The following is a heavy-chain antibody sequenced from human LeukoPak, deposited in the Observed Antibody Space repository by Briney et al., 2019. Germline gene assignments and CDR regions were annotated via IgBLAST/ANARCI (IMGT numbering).Heavy chain of an antibody. V-gene: IGHV5-51*01. CDR2: IYPGDSDT. D-gene: IGHD2-15*01. CDR3: AKSPPYCSGGSCYSAWFDP. J-gene: IGHJ5*02. CDR1: GYSFTSYW. Sequence: GESLKISCKGSGYSFTSYWNGWVRQMPGKGLEWMGIIYPGDSDTRYSPSFQGQVTISADKSISTAYLQWSSLKASDTAMYYCAKSPPYCSGGSCYSAWFDPWGQGTLVTVSS.